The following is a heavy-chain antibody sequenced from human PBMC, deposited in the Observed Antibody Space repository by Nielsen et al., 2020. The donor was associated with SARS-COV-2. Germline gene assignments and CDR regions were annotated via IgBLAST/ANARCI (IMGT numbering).Heavy chain of an antibody. J-gene: IGHJ3*02. CDR2: IDPSDSYT. V-gene: IGHV5-10-1*01. Sequence: KVSCKGSGYSFTSYWISWVRQMPGKGLEWMGRIDPSDSYTNYSPSFQGHVTISADKSISTAYLQWSSLKASDTAMYYCARFFGSSSPFDIWGQGTMVTVSS. D-gene: IGHD6-6*01. CDR3: ARFFGSSSPFDI. CDR1: GYSFTSYW.